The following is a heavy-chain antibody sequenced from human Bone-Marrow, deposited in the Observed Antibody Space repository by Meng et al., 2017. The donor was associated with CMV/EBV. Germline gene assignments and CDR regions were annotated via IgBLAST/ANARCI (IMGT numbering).Heavy chain of an antibody. CDR1: CGSISSSSYY. Sequence: SETLSLTCTVACGSISSSSYYWGWIRQPPGKGLEWIASIYHSGTSYYNPSLKSRATISVDTSNSLFSLKLSSVTAADTAVYYCARVKGATGPAYYFDHWGQGALVTVSS. J-gene: IGHJ4*02. CDR3: ARVKGATGPAYYFDH. CDR2: IYHSGTS. D-gene: IGHD1-26*01. V-gene: IGHV4-39*07.